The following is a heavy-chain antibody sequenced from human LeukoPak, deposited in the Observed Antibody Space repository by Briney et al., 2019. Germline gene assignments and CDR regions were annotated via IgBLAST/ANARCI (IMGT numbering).Heavy chain of an antibody. Sequence: NTSETLSPTCTVSGGSISSSSYYWGWIRQPPGKGLEWIGSIYYSGSTYYNPSLKSRVTISVDTSKNQFSLKLSSVTAADTAVYYCARDRNTYDFWSGGEFDYWGQGTLVTVSS. CDR2: IYYSGST. CDR1: GGSISSSSYY. J-gene: IGHJ4*02. V-gene: IGHV4-39*07. CDR3: ARDRNTYDFWSGGEFDY. D-gene: IGHD3-3*01.